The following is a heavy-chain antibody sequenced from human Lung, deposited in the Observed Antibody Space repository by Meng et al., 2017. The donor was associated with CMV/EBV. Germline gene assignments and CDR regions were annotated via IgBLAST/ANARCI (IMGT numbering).Heavy chain of an antibody. D-gene: IGHD3-16*01. CDR2: MSSSGTTI. V-gene: IGHV3-11*01. Sequence: GFTSTDYYMTWIRQAPGKGLEQISYMSSSGTTIWYSDSVRGRFTLSRDTTQNSLFLRMNSLRAEDTGVYYCARGRGGFLISFGGINYFDYWGRGALVTV. CDR3: ARGRGGFLISFGGINYFDY. CDR1: GFTSTDYY. J-gene: IGHJ4*02.